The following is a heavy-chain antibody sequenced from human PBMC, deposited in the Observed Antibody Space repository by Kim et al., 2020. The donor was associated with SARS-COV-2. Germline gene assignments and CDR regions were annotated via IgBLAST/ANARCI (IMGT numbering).Heavy chain of an antibody. CDR3: ARDLYFDY. J-gene: IGHJ4*02. V-gene: IGHV3-74*01. Sequence: GSSTTYADSVRCRCTISRDNAKNTLYLQMNSLRAEDTAVYYCARDLYFDYWGQGTLVTVSS. CDR2: GSST.